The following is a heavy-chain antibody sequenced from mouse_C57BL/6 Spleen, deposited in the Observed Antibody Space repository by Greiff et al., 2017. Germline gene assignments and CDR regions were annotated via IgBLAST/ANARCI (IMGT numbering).Heavy chain of an antibody. CDR1: GYTFTDYE. D-gene: IGHD2-4*01. V-gene: IGHV1-15*01. J-gene: IGHJ1*03. CDR2: IDPETGGT. Sequence: QVHVKQSGAELVRPGASVTLSCKASGYTFTDYEMHWVKQTPVHGLEWIGAIDPETGGTAYNQKFKGKAILTADKSSSTAYMELRSLTSEDSAVYYCTRSGDYDWYFDVWGTGTTVTVSS. CDR3: TRSGDYDWYFDV.